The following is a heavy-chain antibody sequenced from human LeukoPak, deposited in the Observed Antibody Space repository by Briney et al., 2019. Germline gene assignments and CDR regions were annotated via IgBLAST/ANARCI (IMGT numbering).Heavy chain of an antibody. CDR2: ISNSSSTI. V-gene: IGHV3-48*03. CDR3: ARDGGSGILD. CDR1: GFTFNSYE. Sequence: GGSLRLSCAASGFTFNSYEMIWVRQAPGEGLEWVSYISNSSSTIYYADSVKGRFTVSRDNAQNSLYLQMNSLRAEDTAVYYCARDGGSGILDWGQGTLVTVSS. J-gene: IGHJ4*02. D-gene: IGHD3-10*01.